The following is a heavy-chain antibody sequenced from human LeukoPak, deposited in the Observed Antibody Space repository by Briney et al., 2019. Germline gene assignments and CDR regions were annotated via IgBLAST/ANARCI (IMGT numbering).Heavy chain of an antibody. CDR3: ARVNPGYYYYMDV. D-gene: IGHD1-1*01. J-gene: IGHJ6*03. CDR2: IYYSGTT. CDR1: GGSISSYY. V-gene: IGHV4-59*01. Sequence: SETLSLTCTVSGGSISSYYWSWIRQPPGKGLDCIGYIYYSGTTNYNPSLKSRVTISLDTSKNQFSLKLTSVTAADTAVYYCARVNPGYYYYMDVWGNGTTVIISS.